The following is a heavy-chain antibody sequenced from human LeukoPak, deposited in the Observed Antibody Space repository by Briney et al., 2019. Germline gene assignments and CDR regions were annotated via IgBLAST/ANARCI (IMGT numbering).Heavy chain of an antibody. CDR2: IYYSGST. Sequence: SETLSLTCTVSGGSISSYYWSWIRQPPGKGLEWIGYIYYSGSTNYNPPLKSRVTISVDTSKNQFSLKLSSVTAADTAVYYCARQPFSSTSCYFDPWGQGTLVTVSS. CDR1: GGSISSYY. J-gene: IGHJ5*02. CDR3: ARQPFSSTSCYFDP. V-gene: IGHV4-59*08. D-gene: IGHD2-2*01.